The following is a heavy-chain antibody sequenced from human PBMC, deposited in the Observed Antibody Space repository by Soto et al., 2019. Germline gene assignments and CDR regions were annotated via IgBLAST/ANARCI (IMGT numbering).Heavy chain of an antibody. D-gene: IGHD3-3*01. CDR3: AKDPAAFIFWSGQYLVDY. Sequence: QVQLVESGGGVVQPGRSLRLSCAASGFTFSSYGMHWVRQAPGKGLEWVAVISYDGSNKYYADSVKGRFTISRDNSKNTLYLQMNSLRAEDTAVYYCAKDPAAFIFWSGQYLVDYWGQGTLVTVSS. J-gene: IGHJ4*02. CDR1: GFTFSSYG. V-gene: IGHV3-30*18. CDR2: ISYDGSNK.